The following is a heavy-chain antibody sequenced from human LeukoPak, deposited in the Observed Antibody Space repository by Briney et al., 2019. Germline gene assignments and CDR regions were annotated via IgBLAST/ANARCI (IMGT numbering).Heavy chain of an antibody. V-gene: IGHV3-15*01. CDR1: GFTFSNAW. D-gene: IGHD6-13*01. CDR2: IKSKTDGGTT. Sequence: GGSLRLSCAASGFTFSNAWMSWVRQAPGKGLEWVGRIKSKTDGGTTDYAAPVKGRFTLSRDDSKNTLYLQMNSLKTEDTAVYYCTTMPGGSSWYVFRDYWGQGTLVTVSS. J-gene: IGHJ4*02. CDR3: TTMPGGSSWYVFRDY.